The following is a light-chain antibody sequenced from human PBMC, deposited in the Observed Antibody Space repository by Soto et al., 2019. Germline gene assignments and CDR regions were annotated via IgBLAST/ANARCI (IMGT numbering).Light chain of an antibody. CDR1: SSNVGSYNY. CDR2: DVT. J-gene: IGLJ2*01. CDR3: CSYAGTYTWI. V-gene: IGLV2-11*01. Sequence: QSVLTQPRSVSGSPGQSVTISCTGTSSNVGSYNYVSWYQQHPGQVPELIIYDVTKRPSGVPDRFSGSKSGNTASLTIPGLQVDDEADYYCCSYAGTYTWIFGGGTQLTVL.